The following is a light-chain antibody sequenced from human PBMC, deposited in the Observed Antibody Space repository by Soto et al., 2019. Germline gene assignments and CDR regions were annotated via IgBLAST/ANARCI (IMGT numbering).Light chain of an antibody. Sequence: QSVLTQPPSASGTPGQRVTISCSGSSSNIGSNYVSWYQQLPGTAPKLLIYSNNQRPSGVPDRFSGSKTGTSASLAISGLRSEDEADYCCAAWDDSLSGPIFGGGTKVTVL. CDR3: AAWDDSLSGPI. CDR1: SSNIGSNY. J-gene: IGLJ2*01. V-gene: IGLV1-47*01. CDR2: SNN.